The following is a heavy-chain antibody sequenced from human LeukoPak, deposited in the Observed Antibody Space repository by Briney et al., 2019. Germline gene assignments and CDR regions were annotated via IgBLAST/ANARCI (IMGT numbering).Heavy chain of an antibody. CDR3: AKVRTMVRGFYYYYYMDV. J-gene: IGHJ6*03. Sequence: GGSPRLSCAASGFTFSSYWMSWVRQAPGKGVEWVAFIRYDGSNKYYADSVKGRFTISRDNSKNTLYLQMNSLRAEDTAVYYCAKVRTMVRGFYYYYYMDVWGKGTTVTISS. CDR2: IRYDGSNK. V-gene: IGHV3-30*02. D-gene: IGHD3-10*01. CDR1: GFTFSSYW.